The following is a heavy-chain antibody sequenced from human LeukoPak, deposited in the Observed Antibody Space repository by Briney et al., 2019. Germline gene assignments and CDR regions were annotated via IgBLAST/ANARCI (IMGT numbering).Heavy chain of an antibody. D-gene: IGHD4-17*01. J-gene: IGHJ6*02. CDR3: ASGDSRSFEYGDYDRRLYYYTMDV. V-gene: IGHV4-61*02. Sequence: IPSETLSLTCNVSGASIGSTTYYWSWIRQPAGKGLEWIGRAYTSGSTKYNPSLKSRVTISLDTSQTQFSLRLRSVTAADTAVYYCASGDSRSFEYGDYDRRLYYYTMDVWGQGTTVTVSS. CDR1: GASIGSTTYY. CDR2: AYTSGST.